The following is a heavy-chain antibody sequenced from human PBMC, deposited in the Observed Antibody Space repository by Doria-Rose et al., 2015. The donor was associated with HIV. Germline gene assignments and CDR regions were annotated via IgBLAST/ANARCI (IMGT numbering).Heavy chain of an antibody. CDR1: GGSFSGYY. V-gene: IGHV4-34*01. CDR3: ARGLLRGGWNDVDYYYGMDV. Sequence: QVQLQQWDAGLVKPSETLSLTCAVFGGSFSGYYWSWIRQPPGKGLEWIGEINHSGSTNYKTSLKSRVTITLDTSKNLFSLKLSPVTAADTAVYYCARGLLRGGWNDVDYYYGMDVWGQGTTVTASS. D-gene: IGHD1-1*01. J-gene: IGHJ6*02. CDR2: INHSGST.